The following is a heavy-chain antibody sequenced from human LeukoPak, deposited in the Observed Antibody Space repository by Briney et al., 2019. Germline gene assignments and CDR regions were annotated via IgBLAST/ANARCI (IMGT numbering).Heavy chain of an antibody. Sequence: GGSLRLSCAASGFTFSTYAMSWVRQAPGKGLEWVSSISGGNTYYADSVKGRFTISRDNSKNTLYLQMNSLRAEDTAVYYCANTRKRYCSGGNCYSGILVYFDYWGQGTLVTVSS. CDR2: ISGGNT. J-gene: IGHJ4*02. CDR1: GFTFSTYA. V-gene: IGHV3-23*01. D-gene: IGHD2-15*01. CDR3: ANTRKRYCSGGNCYSGILVYFDY.